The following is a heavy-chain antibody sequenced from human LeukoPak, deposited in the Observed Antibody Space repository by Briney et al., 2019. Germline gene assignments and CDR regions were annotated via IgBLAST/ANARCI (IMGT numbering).Heavy chain of an antibody. CDR2: ISSSGSTL. CDR3: ARDDYGDYVGYFQH. Sequence: GGSLRLSCAASGFTFSSYEMNWVRQAPGKGLEWVSYISSSGSTLYYADSVKGRFTISRDNAKNSLYLQMNSLRAEDTAVYYCARDDYGDYVGYFQHWGQGTLVTVSS. V-gene: IGHV3-48*03. J-gene: IGHJ1*01. CDR1: GFTFSSYE. D-gene: IGHD4-17*01.